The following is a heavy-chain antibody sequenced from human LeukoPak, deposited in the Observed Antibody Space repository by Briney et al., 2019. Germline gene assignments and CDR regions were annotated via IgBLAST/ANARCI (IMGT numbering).Heavy chain of an antibody. Sequence: PGGSLRLSCAASGFTFSSYAMSWVRQAPGKGLEWVSAISGSGGSTYYADSVKGRFTISRDNFKNTLYLQMNSLRAEDTAVYYCAKDRVSSGWPTNTDYWGQGTLVTVSS. CDR2: ISGSGGST. CDR3: AKDRVSSGWPTNTDY. J-gene: IGHJ4*02. V-gene: IGHV3-23*01. D-gene: IGHD6-19*01. CDR1: GFTFSSYA.